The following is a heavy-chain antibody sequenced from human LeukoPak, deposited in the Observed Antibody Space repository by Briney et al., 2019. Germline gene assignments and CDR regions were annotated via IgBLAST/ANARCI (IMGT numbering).Heavy chain of an antibody. Sequence: GRSLRLSCAASGFTFSSYAMHWVRQAPGKGLEWVAVISYDGSNKYYADSVKGRFTISRDNAKNSLYLQMNSLRAEDTAVYYCARDQGGVGYWGQGTLVTVSS. CDR2: ISYDGSNK. D-gene: IGHD3-16*01. J-gene: IGHJ4*02. CDR1: GFTFSSYA. V-gene: IGHV3-30*04. CDR3: ARDQGGVGY.